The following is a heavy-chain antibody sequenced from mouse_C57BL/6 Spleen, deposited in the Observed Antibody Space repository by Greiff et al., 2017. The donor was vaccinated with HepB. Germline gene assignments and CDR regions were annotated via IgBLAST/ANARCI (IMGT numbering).Heavy chain of an antibody. J-gene: IGHJ2*01. CDR2: IHPNSGST. V-gene: IGHV1-64*01. D-gene: IGHD1-1*01. Sequence: LVESGAELVKPGASVKLSCKASGYTFTSYWMHWVKQRPGQGLEWIGMIHPNSGSTNYNEKFKSKATLTVDKSSSTAYMQLSSLTSEDSAVYYCARYYYGSSYVDYWGQGTTLTVSS. CDR1: GYTFTSYW. CDR3: ARYYYGSSYVDY.